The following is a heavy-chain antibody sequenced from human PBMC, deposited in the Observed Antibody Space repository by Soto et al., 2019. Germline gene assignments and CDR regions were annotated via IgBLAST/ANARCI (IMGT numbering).Heavy chain of an antibody. D-gene: IGHD3-10*01. CDR2: ISYDGSNK. CDR3: TKDQGVLLWFGDQSPGGSYYGMDV. CDR1: GFTFSSYG. Sequence: VRLSCAASGFTFSSYGMHWVRQAPGKGLEWVAVISYDGSNKYYADSVKGRFTISRDNSKNTLYLQMNSLRAEDTAVYYCTKDQGVLLWFGDQSPGGSYYGMDVWGQGTTVTVYS. J-gene: IGHJ6*02. V-gene: IGHV3-30*18.